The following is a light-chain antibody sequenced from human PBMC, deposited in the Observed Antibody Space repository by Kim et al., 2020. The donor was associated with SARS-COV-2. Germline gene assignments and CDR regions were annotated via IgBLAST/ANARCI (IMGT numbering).Light chain of an antibody. Sequence: QSVLTQPPSASGTPGQRVTISCSGSSSNIGSYSVYWYQQVPGTAPKVLIYRNNQRPSGVPDRFSGSRSGTTASLAISGLRSEDEANYYCAAWDDSLSGAVFGGGTKVTVL. CDR1: SSNIGSYS. CDR2: RNN. V-gene: IGLV1-47*01. CDR3: AAWDDSLSGAV. J-gene: IGLJ3*02.